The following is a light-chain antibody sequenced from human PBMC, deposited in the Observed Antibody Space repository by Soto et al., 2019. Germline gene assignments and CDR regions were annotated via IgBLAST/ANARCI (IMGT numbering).Light chain of an antibody. J-gene: IGLJ1*01. CDR2: DIS. V-gene: IGLV2-14*03. CDR3: ILYTSSSTRV. Sequence: QSVLTQPASVSGSPGQSITISCTGTSSDVGGYKYVSWYQQHPGKAPKLMIYDISNRPSGVSNRFSGSKSGNTASLTISGLQAEDEADYYCILYTSSSTRVFGTGTKVTVL. CDR1: SSDVGGYKY.